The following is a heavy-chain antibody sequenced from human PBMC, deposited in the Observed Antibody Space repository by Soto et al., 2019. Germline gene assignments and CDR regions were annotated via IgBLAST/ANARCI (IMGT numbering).Heavy chain of an antibody. CDR1: RVAFSKFI. CDR2: IIPIFGTA. V-gene: IGHV1-69*13. D-gene: IGHD6-19*01. J-gene: IGHJ6*02. CDR3: AKVRYSSPMGYYYGMDV. Sequence: SVKVSCKASRVAFSKFIVTWVRQAPGLGLEWVGGIIPIFGTANYAQKFQGRVTITADESTSTSYMEVNNLRSEDTAVYYCAKVRYSSPMGYYYGMDVWGQGTTVTASS.